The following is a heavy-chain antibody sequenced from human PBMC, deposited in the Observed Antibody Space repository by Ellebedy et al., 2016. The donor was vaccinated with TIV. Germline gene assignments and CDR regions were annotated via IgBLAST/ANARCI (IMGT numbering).Heavy chain of an antibody. Sequence: PGGSLRLSCAASGFTFSSYWMSWVRQAPGKGLEWVAHIKQGGSEQYYVDSVKGRFTISRDNAKNSLYLQMNSLRADDTAVYYCARDGGPIAAAADDWGQGTLVTVSS. V-gene: IGHV3-7*03. CDR3: ARDGGPIAAAADD. CDR1: GFTFSSYW. CDR2: IKQGGSEQ. J-gene: IGHJ4*02. D-gene: IGHD6-13*01.